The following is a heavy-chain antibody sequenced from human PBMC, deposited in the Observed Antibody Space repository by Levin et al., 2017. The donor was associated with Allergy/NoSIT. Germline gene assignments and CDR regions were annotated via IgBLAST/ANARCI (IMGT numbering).Heavy chain of an antibody. CDR2: MSYSGST. V-gene: IGHV4-59*01. J-gene: IGHJ4*02. CDR1: GASISNYY. Sequence: PSQTLSLTCTVSGASISNYYWSWIRQPPGKGLEWIAYMSYSGSTVYNPSLKSRVTISLDTSKSQFSLRLSSVTAADTAVYYCARGLYSAYTNDHWGQGTLVTVSS. CDR3: ARGLYSAYTNDH. D-gene: IGHD5-12*01.